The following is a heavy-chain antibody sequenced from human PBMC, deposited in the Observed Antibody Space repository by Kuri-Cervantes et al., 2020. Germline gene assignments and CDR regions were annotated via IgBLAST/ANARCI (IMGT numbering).Heavy chain of an antibody. D-gene: IGHD1-26*01. Sequence: GGSLRLSCAASGFTFSSYAMHWVRQAPGKGLEWVAVISYDGSNKYYADSVKGRFTISRDNSKNTLYLQMNSLRAEDTAVYYCARAKGYYVGIGYFGYWGQGTLVTVSS. CDR1: GFTFSSYA. CDR3: ARAKGYYVGIGYFGY. J-gene: IGHJ4*02. CDR2: ISYDGSNK. V-gene: IGHV3-30-3*01.